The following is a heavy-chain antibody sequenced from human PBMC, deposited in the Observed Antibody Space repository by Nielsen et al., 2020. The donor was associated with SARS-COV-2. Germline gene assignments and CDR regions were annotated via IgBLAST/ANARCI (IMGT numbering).Heavy chain of an antibody. Sequence: GGSLRLSCAASGFTFSDYGMNWVRQVPGKGLAWVSRISSDGTKTTYADSVKGRFTISKDNTRNTLYLQMNSLTAEDTAVYYCVRVRDDGYYYDTGPFDNWGQGSLVTVSS. CDR2: ISSDGTKT. CDR3: VRVRDDGYYYDTGPFDN. D-gene: IGHD3-22*01. J-gene: IGHJ4*02. CDR1: GFTFSDYG. V-gene: IGHV3-74*01.